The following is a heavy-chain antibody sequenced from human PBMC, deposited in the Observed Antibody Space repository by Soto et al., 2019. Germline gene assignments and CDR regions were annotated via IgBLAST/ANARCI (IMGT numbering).Heavy chain of an antibody. J-gene: IGHJ6*02. V-gene: IGHV3-23*01. CDR1: GFTFSNYA. D-gene: IGHD5-12*01. CDR3: TTERNSGYDYYYYYGMDV. Sequence: GGSLRLSCAASGFTFSNYAMNWVRQAPGKGLEWVSSISGGGGSTYYADSVKGRFTISRDNSKNTLYLQMNSLRAEDTAVYYCTTERNSGYDYYYYYGMDVWGQGTTVTSP. CDR2: ISGGGGST.